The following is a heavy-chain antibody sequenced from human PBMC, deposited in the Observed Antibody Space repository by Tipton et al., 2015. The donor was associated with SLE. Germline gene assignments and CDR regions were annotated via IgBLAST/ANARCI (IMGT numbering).Heavy chain of an antibody. J-gene: IGHJ4*02. CDR3: AKDHWGSWYDY. CDR1: GFTFSSYA. D-gene: IGHD6-13*01. Sequence: SLRLSCAASGFTFSSYAMSWVRQAPGKGLEWVANIKQDGSEKYYVDSVKGRFTISRDNSKNTLYLQMNSLRAEDTAVYYCAKDHWGSWYDYWGQGTLVTVSS. CDR2: IKQDGSEK. V-gene: IGHV3-7*03.